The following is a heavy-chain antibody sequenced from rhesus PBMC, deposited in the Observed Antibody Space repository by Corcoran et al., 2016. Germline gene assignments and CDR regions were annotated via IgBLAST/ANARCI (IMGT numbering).Heavy chain of an antibody. Sequence: QLQLQESGPGLVKPSETRSVTCAVAGGSISSSYWSWIRQATGKGLEWIRYIYGSGSSTNYNPSLQSRVTLSVDTSKNQLSLKLSSVTAADTAVYYCARYTLRGFDYWGQGVLVTVSS. CDR1: GGSISSSY. J-gene: IGHJ4*01. D-gene: IGHD3S6*01. CDR2: IYGSGSST. CDR3: ARYTLRGFDY. V-gene: IGHV4-169*01.